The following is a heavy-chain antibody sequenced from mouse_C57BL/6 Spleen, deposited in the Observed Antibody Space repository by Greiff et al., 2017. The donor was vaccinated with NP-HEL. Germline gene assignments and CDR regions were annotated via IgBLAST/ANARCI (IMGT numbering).Heavy chain of an antibody. CDR3: ARGDSNYPFAY. D-gene: IGHD2-5*01. CDR2: IYPSDSET. V-gene: IGHV1-61*01. Sequence: VQLKQPGAELVRPGSSVKLSCKASGYTFTSYWMDWVKQRPGQGLEWIGNIYPSDSETHYNQKFKDKATLTVDKSSSTAYMQLSSLTSEDSAVYYCARGDSNYPFAYWGQGTLVTVSA. CDR1: GYTFTSYW. J-gene: IGHJ3*01.